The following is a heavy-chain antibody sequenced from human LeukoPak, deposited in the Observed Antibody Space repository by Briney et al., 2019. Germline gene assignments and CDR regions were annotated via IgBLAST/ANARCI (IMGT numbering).Heavy chain of an antibody. J-gene: IGHJ5*02. CDR2: ISPNGGGT. CDR3: ARVTPRIAVAGTGWFDP. D-gene: IGHD6-19*01. CDR1: GYTFTDYY. Sequence: ASVKVSCKASGYTFTDYYMHWVRQAPGQGLEWMGWISPNGGGTNYAQKFRGRVTMTRDTSISTAYMELSRLRSDDTAVYYCARVTPRIAVAGTGWFDPWGQGTLVTVSS. V-gene: IGHV1-2*02.